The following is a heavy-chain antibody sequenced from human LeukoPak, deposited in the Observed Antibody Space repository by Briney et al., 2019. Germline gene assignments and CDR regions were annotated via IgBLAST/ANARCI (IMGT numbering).Heavy chain of an antibody. CDR3: AREGIMITCGGVIVIPHYGMDV. CDR2: INHCGSN. D-gene: IGHD3-16*02. J-gene: IGHJ6*02. CDR1: GGSFSGYY. V-gene: IGHV4-34*01. Sequence: PSETLSLTCAVYGGSFSGYYWSWIRQPPGKGLEWIGEINHCGSNNYNPSLKSRVTISVDTSKNQFSLKLSSVTPADTAVYYCAREGIMITCGGVIVIPHYGMDVWGQGTTVTVSS.